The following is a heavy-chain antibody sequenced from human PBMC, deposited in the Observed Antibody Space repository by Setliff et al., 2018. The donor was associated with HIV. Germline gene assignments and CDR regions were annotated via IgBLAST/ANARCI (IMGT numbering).Heavy chain of an antibody. V-gene: IGHV4-61*09. Sequence: LSLTCTVSGGSISSGNHYWAWIRQPAGKRLEWIGYMHASGSTYYNPSLNSRASISVDTSNSQVSLRLTSVTAADTAVYYCAREIPFRGNANMWDYYAMDVWGQGITVTVSS. CDR3: AREIPFRGNANMWDYYAMDV. J-gene: IGHJ6*02. CDR1: GGSISSGNHY. D-gene: IGHD3-16*01. CDR2: MHASGST.